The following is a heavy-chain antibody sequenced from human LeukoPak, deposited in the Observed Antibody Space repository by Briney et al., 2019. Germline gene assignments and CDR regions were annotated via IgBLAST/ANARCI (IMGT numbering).Heavy chain of an antibody. J-gene: IGHJ4*02. CDR2: ISSSGITI. V-gene: IGHV3-48*03. D-gene: IGHD3-22*01. CDR1: GFTFSSYE. CDR3: ARDTYYYDSSGYLVLDY. Sequence: PGGSLRLSCAASGFTFSSYEMNWVRQAPGKGLEWVSYISSSGITIYYADSVKGRFTISRDNARNSLYLQMNSLRAEDTAVYYCARDTYYYDSSGYLVLDYWGQGTLVTVSS.